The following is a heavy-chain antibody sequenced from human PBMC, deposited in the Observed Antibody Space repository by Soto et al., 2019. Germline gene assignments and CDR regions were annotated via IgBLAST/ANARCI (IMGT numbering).Heavy chain of an antibody. J-gene: IGHJ6*02. CDR3: ARVSGSYYYGMDV. V-gene: IGHV4-4*02. D-gene: IGHD1-26*01. CDR2: IYHSGST. CDR1: GGNIISSNW. Sequence: SETLSHTSAVSGGNIISSNWWSWVRQTPGKGLEWIGEIYHSGSTNYNPSLKSRVTISVDKSKNQFSLKLSSVTAADTAVYYCARVSGSYYYGMDVWGQGTTVTVSS.